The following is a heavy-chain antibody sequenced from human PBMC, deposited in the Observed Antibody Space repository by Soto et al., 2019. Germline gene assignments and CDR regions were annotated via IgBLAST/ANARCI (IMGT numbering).Heavy chain of an antibody. CDR1: GFTFSSYA. CDR3: AKVSGWGYDSSGSWGEH. V-gene: IGHV3-23*01. J-gene: IGHJ1*01. CDR2: ISGSGGST. Sequence: EVQLLESGGGLVQPGGSLRLSCAASGFTFSSYAMSWVRQAPGKGLEWVSAISGSGGSTYYADSVKGRFTISRDNSKKTLYLQMTSLRAEETAVYYCAKVSGWGYDSSGSWGEHWGQGTLVTVSS. D-gene: IGHD3-22*01.